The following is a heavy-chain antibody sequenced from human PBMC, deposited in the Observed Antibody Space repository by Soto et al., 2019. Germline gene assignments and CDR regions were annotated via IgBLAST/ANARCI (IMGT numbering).Heavy chain of an antibody. V-gene: IGHV3-23*01. CDR2: ISGSGGST. J-gene: IGHJ4*02. CDR3: AKDSKWLRPSFSDF. Sequence: XGSLRLSCSASGFTFNSYAMTWVLQAPGKGLDWVSAISGSGGSTYYADSVKGRFTISRDNSKNTLYLQMNSLRAEDTAVYYCAKDSKWLRPSFSDFWGQGPLVTVSS. D-gene: IGHD5-12*01. CDR1: GFTFNSYA.